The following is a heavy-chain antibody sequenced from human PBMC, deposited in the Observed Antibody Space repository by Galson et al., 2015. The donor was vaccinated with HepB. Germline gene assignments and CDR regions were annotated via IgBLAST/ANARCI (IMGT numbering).Heavy chain of an antibody. CDR2: ISAYNGNT. CDR1: GYTFTSYG. CDR3: ARGHDYGDYFGAFDI. J-gene: IGHJ3*02. V-gene: IGHV1-18*04. D-gene: IGHD4-17*01. Sequence: QSGAEVKKPGESLKISCKASGYTFTSYGISWVRQAPGQGLEWMGWISAYNGNTNYAQKLQGRVAMTTDASTSTAYMELRSLRSDDTAVYYCARGHDYGDYFGAFDIWGQGTMVTVSS.